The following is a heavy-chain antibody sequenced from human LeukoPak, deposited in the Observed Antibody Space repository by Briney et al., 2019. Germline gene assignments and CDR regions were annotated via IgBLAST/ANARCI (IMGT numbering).Heavy chain of an antibody. J-gene: IGHJ4*02. V-gene: IGHV3-72*01. CDR1: GFTFSDHY. CDR2: SRAKIDSYTT. Sequence: GGSLRLSCAASGFTFSDHYMDGVRQAPGKGREWVGRSRAKIDSYTTEYAASVKGTSTISRDESENTLYLHMNSLKTEDTAVYYCVGEYYSDFPQWGQGTLVTVSS. D-gene: IGHD3-3*01. CDR3: VGEYYSDFPQ.